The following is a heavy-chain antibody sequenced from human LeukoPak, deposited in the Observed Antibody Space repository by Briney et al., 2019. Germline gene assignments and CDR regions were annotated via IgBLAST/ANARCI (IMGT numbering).Heavy chain of an antibody. Sequence: GSLRLSCAASGFTFSNAWMSWIRQPPGKGLEWIGEINHSGSTNYNPSLKSRVTISVDTSKNQFSLKLSSVTAADTAVYYCARGQGATTRNDAFDIWGQGTMVTVSS. CDR3: ARGQGATTRNDAFDI. CDR2: INHSGST. V-gene: IGHV4-34*01. CDR1: GFTFSNAW. D-gene: IGHD1-26*01. J-gene: IGHJ3*02.